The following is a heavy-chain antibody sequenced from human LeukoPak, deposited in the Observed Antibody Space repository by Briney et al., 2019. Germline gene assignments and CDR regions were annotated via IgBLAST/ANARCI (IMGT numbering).Heavy chain of an antibody. J-gene: IGHJ4*02. D-gene: IGHD4/OR15-4a*01. V-gene: IGHV1-2*04. CDR2: INPHSGVT. CDR1: GFTFSGYY. Sequence: GASVKVSCKASGFTFSGYYIHWVRQAPGQGLEWMGYINPHSGVTSFPQKFQGWVTLSTDTSISAAYMELSNLISDDTAMYYCVREGNEVLTKNFDHWGQGALVTVSS. CDR3: VREGNEVLTKNFDH.